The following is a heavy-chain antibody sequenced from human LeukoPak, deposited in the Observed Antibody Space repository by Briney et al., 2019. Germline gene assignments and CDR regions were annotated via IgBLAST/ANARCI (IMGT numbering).Heavy chain of an antibody. Sequence: KFGESLKISCKTSGYNFTSYWIGWVLQMPENGLEWMGNIYPADSDTRYSPSFQGQVTISADKSISTAYLQWSSLKASDTAMYYCTKRKVGATTADYWCQGTLVTVSS. V-gene: IGHV5-51*01. CDR2: IYPADSDT. J-gene: IGHJ4*02. CDR1: GYNFTSYW. D-gene: IGHD1-26*01. CDR3: TKRKVGATTADY.